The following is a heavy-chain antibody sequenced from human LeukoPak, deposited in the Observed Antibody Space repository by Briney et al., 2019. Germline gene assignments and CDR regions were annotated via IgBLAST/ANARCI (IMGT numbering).Heavy chain of an antibody. J-gene: IGHJ5*02. CDR1: GYTFTSYA. D-gene: IGHD4-17*01. CDR2: IIPIFGTA. V-gene: IGHV1-69*13. Sequence: SVKVSCKASGYTFTSYAISWVRQAPGQGLEWMGGIIPIFGTANYAQKFQGRVTITADESTSTAYMELSSLRSEDTAVYYCASAYLSGDYGDHDHWFDPWGQGTLVTVSS. CDR3: ASAYLSGDYGDHDHWFDP.